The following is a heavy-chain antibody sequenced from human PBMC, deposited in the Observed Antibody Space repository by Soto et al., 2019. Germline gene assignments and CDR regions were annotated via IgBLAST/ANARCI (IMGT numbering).Heavy chain of an antibody. Sequence: QVPLVQSGAEVKKPGASVKVSCKASGYTFTGYYMHWVRQAPGQGLEWMGWINPNSGGTNYAQKFQGWVTMTRDTSISTAYMELSRLRSDDTAVYYCARLQYCTNGVCYTPYAFDIWGQGTMVTVSS. CDR3: ARLQYCTNGVCYTPYAFDI. CDR2: INPNSGGT. V-gene: IGHV1-2*04. D-gene: IGHD2-8*01. CDR1: GYTFTGYY. J-gene: IGHJ3*02.